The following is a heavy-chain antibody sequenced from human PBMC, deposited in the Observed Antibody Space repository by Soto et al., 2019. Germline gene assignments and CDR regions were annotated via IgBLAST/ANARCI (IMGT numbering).Heavy chain of an antibody. Sequence: ASVKVSCKASGYTFTSYGISWLRQAPGQGLEWMGWISAYNGNTNYAQKLQGRVTMTTDTSTSTAYMELGSLRSDDTAVYYCARDGFYDILTGYYLGYAFDIWGQGTMVTVSS. CDR3: ARDGFYDILTGYYLGYAFDI. CDR2: ISAYNGNT. V-gene: IGHV1-18*01. CDR1: GYTFTSYG. D-gene: IGHD3-9*01. J-gene: IGHJ3*02.